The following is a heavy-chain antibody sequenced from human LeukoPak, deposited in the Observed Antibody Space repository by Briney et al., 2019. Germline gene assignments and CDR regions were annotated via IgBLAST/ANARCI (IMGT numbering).Heavy chain of an antibody. J-gene: IGHJ6*04. CDR1: GFSFSSYS. Sequence: PGGSLRLSCAASGFSFSSYSMNWVRQAPGKGLEWVSYINEGNTYTYYAKSVKGRFTISRDNAKNSLYLQMNSLRGEDTAVYYCARDDAATARASGMDVWGKGTTVTVSS. V-gene: IGHV3-21*01. D-gene: IGHD6-6*01. CDR2: INEGNTYT. CDR3: ARDDAATARASGMDV.